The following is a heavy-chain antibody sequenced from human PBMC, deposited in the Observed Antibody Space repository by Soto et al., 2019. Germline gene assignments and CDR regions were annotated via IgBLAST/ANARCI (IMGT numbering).Heavy chain of an antibody. Sequence: LRLSCAASGFTFSSYSMNWVRQAPGKGLEWVSYISSSSSTIYYADSVKGRFTISRDNAKNSLYLQMNSLRDEDTAVYYCARDSHLSNFWSGYYIPIFDYWGQGTMVTVSS. CDR3: ARDSHLSNFWSGYYIPIFDY. V-gene: IGHV3-48*02. CDR1: GFTFSSYS. J-gene: IGHJ4*02. CDR2: ISSSSSTI. D-gene: IGHD3-3*01.